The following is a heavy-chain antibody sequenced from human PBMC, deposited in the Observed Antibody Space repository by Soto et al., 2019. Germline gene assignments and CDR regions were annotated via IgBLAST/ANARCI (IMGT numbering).Heavy chain of an antibody. J-gene: IGHJ5*02. V-gene: IGHV4-59*11. Sequence: SESLSLTCSLSGCSITNHYYSWIRQSPGKGLEWIGSVYFRGTSNYNPSLRSRATISLDDSKNQLSLELTSVTAEDSAVYYCARDMRSRGWFDPWGQGALVTVSS. CDR1: GCSITNHY. CDR2: VYFRGTS. D-gene: IGHD2-2*01. CDR3: ARDMRSRGWFDP.